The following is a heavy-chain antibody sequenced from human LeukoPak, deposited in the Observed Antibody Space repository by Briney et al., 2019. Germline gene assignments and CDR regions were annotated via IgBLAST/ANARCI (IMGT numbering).Heavy chain of an antibody. D-gene: IGHD2-2*01. Sequence: GGSLRLSCVAAGFTSRSYRMHGVRQAPGKGLEWVAVIWYDGSIKYYADSVKGRFTISRDNSKNTLYLQMNSLRAEDTAVFYCARAGNPSWPVFDYWGQGTPVTVSS. J-gene: IGHJ4*02. CDR2: IWYDGSIK. V-gene: IGHV3-33*01. CDR1: GFTSRSYR. CDR3: ARAGNPSWPVFDY.